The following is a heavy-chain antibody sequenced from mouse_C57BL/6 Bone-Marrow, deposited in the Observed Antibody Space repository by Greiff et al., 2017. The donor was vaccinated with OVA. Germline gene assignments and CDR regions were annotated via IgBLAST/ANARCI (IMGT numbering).Heavy chain of an antibody. D-gene: IGHD2-4*01. CDR2: INSDGGST. CDR3: ARLDDYDGDWYFDV. V-gene: IGHV5-2*01. J-gene: IGHJ1*03. CDR1: EYDFPSHD. Sequence: VQLKESGGGLVQPGESLKLSCESNEYDFPSHDMSWVRKTPEKRLELVAAINSDGGSTYYPDTMKRRYIINRDNTKKTLYLHMSGQRSEGTALYYCARLDDYDGDWYFDVWGTGTTVTVSS.